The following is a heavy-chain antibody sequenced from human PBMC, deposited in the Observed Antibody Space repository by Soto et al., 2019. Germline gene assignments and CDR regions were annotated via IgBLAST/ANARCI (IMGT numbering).Heavy chain of an antibody. J-gene: IGHJ5*02. CDR2: IIPIFGTA. Sequence: SVKVSCKASGGTFSSYAISWVRQAPGQGLEWMGGIIPIFGTANYAQKFQGRVTITADKSTSTAYMELSSLRSEDTAVYYCARGSPVPDYGDNWFDPWGQGTLVTVSS. V-gene: IGHV1-69*06. CDR3: ARGSPVPDYGDNWFDP. CDR1: GGTFSSYA. D-gene: IGHD4-17*01.